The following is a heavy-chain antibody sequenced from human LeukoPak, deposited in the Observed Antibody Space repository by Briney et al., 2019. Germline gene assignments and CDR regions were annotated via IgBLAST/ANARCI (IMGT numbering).Heavy chain of an antibody. D-gene: IGHD6-19*01. J-gene: IGHJ4*02. Sequence: GGSLRLSCAASGFTFSNYAMSWVRQAPGKGLEWVSSISGSSTYIYYADSVKGRFTISRDDAKNSLYLQMNSLRAEDTALYYCTKDPGVAGIVYWGQGTLVTVSS. CDR1: GFTFSNYA. V-gene: IGHV3-21*01. CDR3: TKDPGVAGIVY. CDR2: ISGSSTYI.